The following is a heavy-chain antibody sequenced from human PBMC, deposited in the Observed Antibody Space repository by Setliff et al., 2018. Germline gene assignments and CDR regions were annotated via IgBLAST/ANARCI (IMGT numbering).Heavy chain of an antibody. Sequence: ASVKVSCKTSGYTFTGYFIHWARQAPRQGLEWLGWINPKSGVTSYAQSFQGRIAMTRDTSINTVYMELNSLTSDDAAVYFCAREGGLQGATSYYYFYNYINVWGKGTKVTVSS. V-gene: IGHV1-2*02. CDR3: AREGGLQGATSYYYFYNYINV. D-gene: IGHD1-26*01. CDR2: INPKSGVT. J-gene: IGHJ6*03. CDR1: GYTFTGYF.